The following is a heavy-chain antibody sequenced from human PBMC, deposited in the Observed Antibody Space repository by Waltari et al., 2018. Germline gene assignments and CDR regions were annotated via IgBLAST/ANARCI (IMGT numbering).Heavy chain of an antibody. CDR1: GYTLTELS. Sequence: QVQLVQSGAEVKKPGASVKVSCKVSGYTLTELSMHWVRQAPGKGLEWMGGLGPKECESIYAKKYQVRCTMTEDTSTDTAYIELSRRRSEDTAGYYCATSRIFGVVQSSLFDPWGQGTLVTVSS. J-gene: IGHJ5*02. CDR2: LGPKECES. V-gene: IGHV1-24*01. CDR3: ATSRIFGVVQSSLFDP. D-gene: IGHD3-3*02.